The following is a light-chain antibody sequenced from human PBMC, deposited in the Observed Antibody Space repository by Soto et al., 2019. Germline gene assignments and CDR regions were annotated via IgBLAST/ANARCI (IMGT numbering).Light chain of an antibody. J-gene: IGKJ1*01. CDR1: QSISTW. Sequence: IQMTQSPSILSASVGDRVTITCRASQSISTWLAWYQQKPEKAPKLLIHDASTLESGVPSRFSGSGSGTEFTLTISSLQPDDFATYYCQQYNSYPRTFGQGTRVEVK. CDR3: QQYNSYPRT. V-gene: IGKV1-5*01. CDR2: DAS.